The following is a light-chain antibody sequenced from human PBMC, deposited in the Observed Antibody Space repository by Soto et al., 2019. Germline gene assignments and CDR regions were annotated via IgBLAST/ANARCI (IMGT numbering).Light chain of an antibody. CDR3: CSYAGGSTFVL. CDR1: SSDFGTYDL. Sequence: QSALTQPASVSGSPGQSITISCTGTSSDFGTYDLVSWYQQHPGKVPKLMIYEVSKRPSGVSNRFSGTKSGNTASLTISGHQAEDEADYYCCSYAGGSTFVLFGGGTKLTVL. CDR2: EVS. V-gene: IGLV2-23*02. J-gene: IGLJ2*01.